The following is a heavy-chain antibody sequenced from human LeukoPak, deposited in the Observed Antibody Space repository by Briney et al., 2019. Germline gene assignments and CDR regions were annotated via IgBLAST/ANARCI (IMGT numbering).Heavy chain of an antibody. Sequence: SETLSLTCAVYGGSLSGYYWSWIRQPPGKGLEWIGEINHSGSTNYNPSLKSRVTISVDTSKNQFSLKLSSVTAADTAVYYCARAQGANFDYWGQGTLVTVSS. J-gene: IGHJ4*02. CDR1: GGSLSGYY. CDR3: ARAQGANFDY. V-gene: IGHV4-34*01. CDR2: INHSGST. D-gene: IGHD1-26*01.